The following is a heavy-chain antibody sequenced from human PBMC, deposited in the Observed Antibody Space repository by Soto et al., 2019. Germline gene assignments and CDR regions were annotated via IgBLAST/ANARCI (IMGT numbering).Heavy chain of an antibody. CDR3: TGGPPNWGFDS. Sequence: ASVKVSCKASGYTFTSYDINWVRQTAGQGLEWMGWMSPKTANTGYAQKFQGRVTITRSTSISTAYMELSSLTSEDTAVYYCTGGPPNWGFDSWGQGTPVTVSS. CDR1: GYTFTSYD. CDR2: MSPKTANT. V-gene: IGHV1-8*01. J-gene: IGHJ5*01. D-gene: IGHD7-27*01.